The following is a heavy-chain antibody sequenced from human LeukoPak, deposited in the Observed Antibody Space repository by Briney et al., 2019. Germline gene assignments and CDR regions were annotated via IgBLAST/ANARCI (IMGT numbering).Heavy chain of an antibody. CDR1: GFTFSSYA. D-gene: IGHD3-22*01. V-gene: IGHV3-23*01. CDR3: AKEIGYYDSSGYYYGNYFDY. CDR2: ISGSGGST. J-gene: IGHJ4*02. Sequence: GGSLRLSCAASGFTFSSYAMSWVRQAPGKGLEWVSAISGSGGSTYYADSVKGRFTISRDNSKNTLYLQMNSLRAEDTAVYYCAKEIGYYDSSGYYYGNYFDYWGQGTLVTVSS.